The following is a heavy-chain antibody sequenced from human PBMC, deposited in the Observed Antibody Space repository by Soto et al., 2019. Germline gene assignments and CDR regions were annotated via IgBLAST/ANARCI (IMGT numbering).Heavy chain of an antibody. CDR1: VFTFSSYA. CDR3: AKDRPGSGPDFDV. V-gene: IGHV3-23*01. D-gene: IGHD2-15*01. CDR2: ISGSGDNT. Sequence: EVQLLESGGGLEQPGGSLRLSCVVSVFTFSSYAMNWVRQAPGKGLEWVSGISGSGDNTDYAGSVKGRFTISRDNSKNTLYLQMNNLRVEDTAVYYCAKDRPGSGPDFDVWGQGTLVTVSA. J-gene: IGHJ5*02.